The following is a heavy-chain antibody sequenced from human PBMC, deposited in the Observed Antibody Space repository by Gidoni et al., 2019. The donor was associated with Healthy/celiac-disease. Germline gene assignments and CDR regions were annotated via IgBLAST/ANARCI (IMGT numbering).Heavy chain of an antibody. CDR2: IYPGDSDT. D-gene: IGHD3-22*01. CDR3: ARHEVTYYYDSSGYHLDY. V-gene: IGHV5-51*01. CDR1: GYSFTSYW. Sequence: EVQLVPSGAEVKKPGESLKISWKGSGYSFTSYWLGWVRQMPGKGLEWMGIIYPGDSDTRYSPSFQGQVTISADKSISTDYLQWSSLKASDTAMYYCARHEVTYYYDSSGYHLDYWGQGTLVTVSS. J-gene: IGHJ4*02.